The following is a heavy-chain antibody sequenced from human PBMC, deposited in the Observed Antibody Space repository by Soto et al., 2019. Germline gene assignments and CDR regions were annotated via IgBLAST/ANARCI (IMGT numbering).Heavy chain of an antibody. CDR1: GGSVSSGSYY. D-gene: IGHD4-17*01. Sequence: SETLSLTCTVSGGSVSSGSYYWSWIRQPPGKGLEWIGYIYYSGSTNYNPSLKSRVTISVDTSKNQFSLKLSSVTAADTAVYYCARAHYGDYAWFDPWGQGTLVTVSS. CDR2: IYYSGST. J-gene: IGHJ5*02. V-gene: IGHV4-61*01. CDR3: ARAHYGDYAWFDP.